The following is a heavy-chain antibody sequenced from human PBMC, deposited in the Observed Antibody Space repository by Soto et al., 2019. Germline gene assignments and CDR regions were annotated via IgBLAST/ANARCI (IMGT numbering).Heavy chain of an antibody. V-gene: IGHV4-34*01. CDR1: GGSFSGYY. J-gene: IGHJ5*02. D-gene: IGHD2-15*01. CDR3: ARGRADIVVVVAATHRADNWFDP. CDR2: INHSGST. Sequence: PSETLSLTCAVYGGSFSGYYWSWIRQPPGKGLEWIGEINHSGSTNYNPSLKSRVTISVDTSKNQFSLKLSSVTAADTAVYYCARGRADIVVVVAATHRADNWFDPWGQGTLVTVSS.